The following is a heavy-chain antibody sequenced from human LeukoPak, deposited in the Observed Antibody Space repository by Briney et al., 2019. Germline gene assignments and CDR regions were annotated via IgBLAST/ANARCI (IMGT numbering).Heavy chain of an antibody. J-gene: IGHJ4*02. V-gene: IGHV3-23*01. CDR1: GFTFSSYA. CDR2: ISGSGGST. D-gene: IGHD6-13*01. CDR3: AKGPSRNIAAAGTDY. Sequence: GGSLRLSCAASGFTFSSYAMSWVRQAPGKGLEWVSAISGSGGSTYYADSVKGRFSISRDNSKNTLYLQMNSLRAEDTAVYYCAKGPSRNIAAAGTDYWGQGTLVTVSS.